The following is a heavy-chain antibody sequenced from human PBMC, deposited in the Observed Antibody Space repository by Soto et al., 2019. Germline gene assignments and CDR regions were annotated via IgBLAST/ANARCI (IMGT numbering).Heavy chain of an antibody. V-gene: IGHV4-31*03. CDR1: GGSSSSGGSS. CDR2: FYYSGST. CDR3: ARDPGYYYDSSGYRMVYFDY. Sequence: QVQLQESGPGLVKPSQTLSLTCTVSGGSSSSGGSSWSWIPQHPGKALEWIGYFYYSGSTYNNPPLKSRVTISVDTSKNQCSLKLSSVTAADTAVYYCARDPGYYYDSSGYRMVYFDYWGQGTLVTVSS. J-gene: IGHJ4*02. D-gene: IGHD3-22*01.